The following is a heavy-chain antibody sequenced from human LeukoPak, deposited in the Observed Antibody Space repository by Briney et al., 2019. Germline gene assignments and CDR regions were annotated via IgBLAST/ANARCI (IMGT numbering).Heavy chain of an antibody. Sequence: PGGSLRLSCAASGFTFSSYWMSWVRQAPGKGLEWVANIKQDGSEKYYVDSVKGRFTISRDNAKNSLYLQMNSLRAEDTAVYYCARDGGIAAAGTRTRGVFDIWGQGTMVTVSS. CDR2: IKQDGSEK. V-gene: IGHV3-7*03. CDR1: GFTFSSYW. CDR3: ARDGGIAAAGTRTRGVFDI. D-gene: IGHD6-13*01. J-gene: IGHJ3*02.